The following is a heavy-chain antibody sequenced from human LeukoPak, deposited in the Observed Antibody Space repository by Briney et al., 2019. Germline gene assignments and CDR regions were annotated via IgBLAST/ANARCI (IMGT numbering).Heavy chain of an antibody. J-gene: IGHJ5*02. CDR3: VSQQLAPP. D-gene: IGHD5-24*01. CDR2: IEEDGTRE. V-gene: IGHV3-7*01. CDR1: GFTFSNYW. Sequence: PGGSLRLSCPASGFTFSNYWMSWVRQAPGKGLEWVANIEEDGTREDYVDSVRGRFTVSRDNANNSVYLQMNSLRAEDTAVYYCVSQQLAPPWGQGTLVTVSS.